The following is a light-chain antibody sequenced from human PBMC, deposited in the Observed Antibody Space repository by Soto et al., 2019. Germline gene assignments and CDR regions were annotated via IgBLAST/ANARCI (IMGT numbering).Light chain of an antibody. CDR2: DTS. J-gene: IGLJ7*01. CDR1: TGAVTASHY. CDR3: LVYYDENRV. V-gene: IGLV7-46*01. Sequence: QTVVTQEPSLTVSPGGTVTLTCDSSTGAVTASHYPFWFQQKPGQAPRTLIFDTSDKSSWTPARFSGSLLGGKAALTLSGAQPEDEAQYSRLVYYDENRVFGGGIPVTVL.